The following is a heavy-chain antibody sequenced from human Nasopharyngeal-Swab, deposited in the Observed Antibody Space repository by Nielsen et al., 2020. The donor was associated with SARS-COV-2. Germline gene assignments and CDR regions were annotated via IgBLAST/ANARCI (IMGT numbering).Heavy chain of an antibody. CDR1: GYTFTGYY. V-gene: IGHV1-2*04. J-gene: IGHJ5*02. CDR2: INSNSGGT. CDR3: ARAEREDIVVVPAASSGWFDP. Sequence: ASVKVSCKASGYTFTGYYMHWVRQAPGQGLEWMGWINSNSGGTNYAQKFQGWVTMTRDTSISTAYMELSRLRSDDTAVYYCARAEREDIVVVPAASSGWFDPWGQGTLVTVSS. D-gene: IGHD2-2*01.